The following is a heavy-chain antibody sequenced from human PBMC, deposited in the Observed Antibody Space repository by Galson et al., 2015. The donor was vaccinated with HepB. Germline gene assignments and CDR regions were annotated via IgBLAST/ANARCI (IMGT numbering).Heavy chain of an antibody. CDR1: GGSISSYY. D-gene: IGHD4-17*01. Sequence: SETLSLTCTVSGGSISSYYWSWIRQPPGKGLEWIGYIYYSGSIKYNPSLKSRVTISVDTSKNQFSLKLGSVTAADTAVYYCARVPYGASMDVWGQGTTVTVSS. CDR2: IYYSGSI. J-gene: IGHJ6*02. CDR3: ARVPYGASMDV. V-gene: IGHV4-59*12.